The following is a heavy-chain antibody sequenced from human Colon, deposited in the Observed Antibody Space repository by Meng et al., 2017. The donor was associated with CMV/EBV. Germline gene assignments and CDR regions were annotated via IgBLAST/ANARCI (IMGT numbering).Heavy chain of an antibody. V-gene: IGHV3-30*02. D-gene: IGHD3-10*01. CDR1: EFSFNNHG. CDR3: VGHQGGPREGVRMI. Sequence: GGSLRLSCAASEFSFNNHGIHWLRQAPGKGLEWLSFIDINGQNRYNVDIVKGRFIVSKDKSKNTVFLQMNGLRVEDTAVYYCVGHQGGPREGVRMIWGQGTLVTVSS. J-gene: IGHJ4*02. CDR2: IDINGQNR.